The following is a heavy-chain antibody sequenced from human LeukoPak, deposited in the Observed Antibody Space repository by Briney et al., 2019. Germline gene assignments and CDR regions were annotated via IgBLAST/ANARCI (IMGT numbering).Heavy chain of an antibody. V-gene: IGHV4-59*01. CDR3: ARDEGGGTYDY. Sequence: SETLSLTCTVSGGSISSYYWSWIRQPPGKGLEWIGYIYYSGSTNYNPSLKSRVTISVDTSKKQFSLRLSSVTAADTAVYYCARDEGGGTYDYWGQGTLVTVSS. J-gene: IGHJ4*02. CDR2: IYYSGST. CDR1: GGSISSYY. D-gene: IGHD3-16*01.